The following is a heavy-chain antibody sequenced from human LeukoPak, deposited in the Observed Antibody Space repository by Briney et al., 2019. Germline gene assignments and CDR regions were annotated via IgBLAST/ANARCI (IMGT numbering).Heavy chain of an antibody. D-gene: IGHD1-26*01. CDR3: ARLVFDSLVIFDY. J-gene: IGHJ4*02. V-gene: IGHV4-39*01. Sequence: PSETLSLTCTVSGGSISSSSYYWGWIRQPPGKGLEWIGSIYYSGSTYYNPSLKSRVTISVDTSKNQFSLKLSSVTAADTAVYYCARLVFDSLVIFDYWGQGTLVTVSS. CDR2: IYYSGST. CDR1: GGSISSSSYY.